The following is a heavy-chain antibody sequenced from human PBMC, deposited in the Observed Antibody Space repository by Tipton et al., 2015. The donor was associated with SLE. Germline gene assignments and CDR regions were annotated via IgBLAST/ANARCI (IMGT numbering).Heavy chain of an antibody. J-gene: IGHJ3*02. CDR1: GGSMRSYY. V-gene: IGHV4-59*01. CDR2: IYYSGST. D-gene: IGHD3-22*01. Sequence: TLSLTCTVSGGSMRSYYWSWIRQPPGKGLEWIGYIYYSGSTNYNPSLRSRVTISLDTSKNQFPLKLSSVTAADTAIYYCARLYYYDSSNYPPDAFDIWGQGTMVTVSS. CDR3: ARLYYYDSSNYPPDAFDI.